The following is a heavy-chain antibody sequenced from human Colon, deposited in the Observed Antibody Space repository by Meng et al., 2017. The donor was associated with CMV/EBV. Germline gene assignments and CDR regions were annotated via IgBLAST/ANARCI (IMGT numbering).Heavy chain of an antibody. CDR1: GFTFRSNA. CDR3: AKDGGGSSWDGFFDS. Sequence: GGSLRLSCAASGFTFRSNAMHWVRQAPGKGLEWVAIVWFDESNKYYADSVKGRFTISRYNSKNMLYLQMNSLRAEDTAVYYCAKDGGGSSWDGFFDSWGQGSLVTVSS. J-gene: IGHJ4*02. V-gene: IGHV3-33*06. D-gene: IGHD6-13*01. CDR2: VWFDESNK.